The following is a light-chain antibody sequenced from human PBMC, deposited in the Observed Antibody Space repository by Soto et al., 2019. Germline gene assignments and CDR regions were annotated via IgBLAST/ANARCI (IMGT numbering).Light chain of an antibody. CDR1: QSVLYSSNNKNY. CDR2: WAS. J-gene: IGKJ2*01. Sequence: DIVMTPSPDSLAVSLGERATINCKSSQSVLYSSNNKNYLAWYQQKPGQPPKLLIYWASTRESGVPDRFSGSGSGTDFTLTISSXQAEDVAVYYCQQYYSTPYTFGQGTKVDIK. V-gene: IGKV4-1*01. CDR3: QQYYSTPYT.